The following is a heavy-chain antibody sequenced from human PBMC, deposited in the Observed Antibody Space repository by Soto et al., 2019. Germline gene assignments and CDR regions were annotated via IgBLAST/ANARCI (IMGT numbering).Heavy chain of an antibody. D-gene: IGHD3-16*01. Sequence: EVQLVESGGGLVKPGGSLRLSCAASGFTFSNAWMSWVRQAPGKGLEWVGRIKSKTDGGTTDYAAPVKGRFTISRDDSNNTLYLQMNSLKTEDTAVYYCSTSSGYDYVWGDYWGQGTLVTVSS. CDR2: IKSKTDGGTT. CDR1: GFTFSNAW. J-gene: IGHJ4*02. CDR3: STSSGYDYVWGDY. V-gene: IGHV3-15*01.